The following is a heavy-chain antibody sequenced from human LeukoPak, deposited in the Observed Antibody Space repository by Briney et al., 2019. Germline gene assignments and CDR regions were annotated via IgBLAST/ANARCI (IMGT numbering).Heavy chain of an antibody. CDR2: IWYDGSNK. Sequence: PGGSLRLSCAASGFTFSSYGMHWVRQAPGKGLEWVAVIWYDGSNKYYADSVKGRFTISRDNSKNTLYLQMNSLRAEDTAVYYCAREGRYCSSTSCYWGFDPWGQGTLVTVSS. V-gene: IGHV3-33*01. CDR1: GFTFSSYG. J-gene: IGHJ5*02. CDR3: AREGRYCSSTSCYWGFDP. D-gene: IGHD2-2*01.